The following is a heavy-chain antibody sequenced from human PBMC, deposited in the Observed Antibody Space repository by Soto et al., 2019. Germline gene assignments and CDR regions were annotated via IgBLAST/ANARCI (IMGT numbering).Heavy chain of an antibody. CDR2: IHNSGST. Sequence: SETLSLTCSVSGGSISSYYWSWIRQPPGKGLEWIGYIHNSGSTNYNPSLKSRVTISVDTSKNQFSLKLNSVTAADTAVYYCATQRLCTGGHCWNWFDPWGQGTLVTVSS. J-gene: IGHJ5*02. CDR3: ATQRLCTGGHCWNWFDP. V-gene: IGHV4-59*08. CDR1: GGSISSYY. D-gene: IGHD2-8*02.